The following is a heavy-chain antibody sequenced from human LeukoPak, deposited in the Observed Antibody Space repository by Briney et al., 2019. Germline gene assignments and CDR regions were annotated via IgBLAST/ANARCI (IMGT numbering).Heavy chain of an antibody. CDR1: GDSISSDY. V-gene: IGHV4-59*08. Sequence: PSETLSLTCTVSGDSISSDYWSWIRQPPGKGLEWIGYIYYSGSTNYNPSLKSRVTISVDTSKNQFSLKLSSVTAADTAVYYCARRCSGGSCYSFTLFDYWGQGTLVTVSS. CDR2: IYYSGST. J-gene: IGHJ4*02. D-gene: IGHD2-15*01. CDR3: ARRCSGGSCYSFTLFDY.